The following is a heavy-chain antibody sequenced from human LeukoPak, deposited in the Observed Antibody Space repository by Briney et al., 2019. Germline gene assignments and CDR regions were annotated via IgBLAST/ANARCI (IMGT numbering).Heavy chain of an antibody. D-gene: IGHD6-13*01. J-gene: IGHJ6*02. CDR1: GFTFSSYA. Sequence: PGRSLRLSCAASGFTFSSYAMHWARQAPGKGLEWVAVISYDGSNKYYAASVKGRFTISRDNSKNTLYLQMNSLRAEDTAVYYCARQTTAGTSFDVWGQGTSVTVSS. CDR2: ISYDGSNK. V-gene: IGHV3-30-3*01. CDR3: ARQTTAGTSFDV.